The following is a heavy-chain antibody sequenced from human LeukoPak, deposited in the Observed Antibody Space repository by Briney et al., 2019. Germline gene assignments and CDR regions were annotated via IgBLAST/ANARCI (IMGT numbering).Heavy chain of an antibody. CDR2: IYYSGST. CDR1: GASFSDYY. CDR3: VRRVRYFGQNDY. V-gene: IGHV4-59*08. Sequence: SETLSLTCTVSGASFSDYYWSWIRQPPGKGLEWIAYIYYSGSTNYNPSLKCRVTISVDTSNNQFSLDLRSVTAADSAVYYCVRRVRYFGQNDYWGQGTLVTVSS. D-gene: IGHD3-9*01. J-gene: IGHJ4*02.